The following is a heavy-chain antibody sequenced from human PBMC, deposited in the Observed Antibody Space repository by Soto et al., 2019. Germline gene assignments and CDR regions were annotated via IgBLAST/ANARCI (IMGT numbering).Heavy chain of an antibody. CDR2: IYYSGST. D-gene: IGHD3-16*01. J-gene: IGHJ6*02. CDR3: ARHRDLRYYYYYGMDV. V-gene: IGHV4-39*01. CDR1: GGSISSSIYY. Sequence: PSETLSLTCTVSGGSISSSIYYWGWIRHPPGKGLEWIGSIYYSGSTYYNPSLKSRVTISVDTSKNQFSLKLSSVTAADTAVYYCARHRDLRYYYYYGMDVWGQGTTVTVSS.